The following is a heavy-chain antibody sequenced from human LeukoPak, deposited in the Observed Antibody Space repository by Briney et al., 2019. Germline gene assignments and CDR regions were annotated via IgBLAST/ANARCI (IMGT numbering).Heavy chain of an antibody. Sequence: PSETLSLTCSVSGSSISSHYCWGWIRQPPGKGLEWIGNVCHSGSSFYNPSLKSRLAITIDTSKNEFSLKLTSLTAADTAAYHCARGTRATGFDYWGQGTLVTVSS. J-gene: IGHJ4*02. CDR3: ARGTRATGFDY. CDR1: GSSISSHYC. D-gene: IGHD1-26*01. CDR2: VCHSGSS. V-gene: IGHV4-38-2*02.